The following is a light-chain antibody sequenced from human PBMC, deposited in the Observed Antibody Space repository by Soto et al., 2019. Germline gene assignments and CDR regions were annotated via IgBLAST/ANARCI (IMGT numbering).Light chain of an antibody. J-gene: IGLJ2*01. Sequence: QSALTQPASVSGSPGQSITISCTGTSSDVGGYNYVSWYQQHPGKAPKLMIYDVSNRPSGVSNRFSGSKSGNTASLTISGLHAEDEADYYCSSYTSSRTTVFGGGTKLTVL. CDR1: SSDVGGYNY. CDR2: DVS. CDR3: SSYTSSRTTV. V-gene: IGLV2-14*01.